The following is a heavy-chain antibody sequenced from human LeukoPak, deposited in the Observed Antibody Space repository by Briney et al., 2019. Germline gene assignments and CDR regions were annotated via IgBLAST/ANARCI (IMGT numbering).Heavy chain of an antibody. CDR1: GGSISSGGYY. V-gene: IGHV4-30-2*01. J-gene: IGHJ6*03. CDR2: IYHSGST. Sequence: SETLSLTCTVSGGSISSGGYYWSWIRQPPGKGLEWIGYIYHSGSTYYNPSLKSRVTISVDRSKNQFSLKLSSVTAADTAVYYCASGYDFWGGYYSIDNYYMDVWGKGTTVTVSS. D-gene: IGHD3-3*01. CDR3: ASGYDFWGGYYSIDNYYMDV.